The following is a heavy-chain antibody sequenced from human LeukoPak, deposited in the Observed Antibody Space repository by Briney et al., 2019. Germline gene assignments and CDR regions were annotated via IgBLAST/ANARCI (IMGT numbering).Heavy chain of an antibody. CDR3: ARQRYTLTVAPDAFDI. D-gene: IGHD3-22*01. CDR2: IFYSGNT. CDR1: GGSISNYY. J-gene: IGHJ3*02. V-gene: IGHV4-59*08. Sequence: SETLSLTCTVSGGSISNYYWSWIRQPPGKGLEWIGHIFYSGNTHYSPSLRGRATISLDTSKNQFSLKVLSVSAADTAVYYCARQRYTLTVAPDAFDIWGLGTLVTVSS.